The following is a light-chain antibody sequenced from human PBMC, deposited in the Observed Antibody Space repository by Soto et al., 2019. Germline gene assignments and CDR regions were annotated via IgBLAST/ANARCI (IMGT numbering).Light chain of an antibody. CDR2: DAS. CDR1: QSISGY. Sequence: DIQVTQSPSSLSASVGDRVTISCRASQSISGYLNWYQQKPGKAPKLLIFDASSLQSGVPSRFSGSGSGTDFTLTISSLQPEDFATYYCQQSYSTPITFGQGTRLEIK. J-gene: IGKJ5*01. V-gene: IGKV1-39*01. CDR3: QQSYSTPIT.